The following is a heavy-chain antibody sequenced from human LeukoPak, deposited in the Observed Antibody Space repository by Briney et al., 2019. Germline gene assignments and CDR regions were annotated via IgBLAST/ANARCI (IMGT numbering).Heavy chain of an antibody. CDR2: INHSGST. Sequence: PSETLSLTCAVYGGSFSGYYWSWIRQPPGKGLEWIGEINHSGSTNYNPSLKSRVTISVDTSKNQFSLKLSSVTAADTAVYYCGRYDSSGYWFDYWGQGTLVTVSS. J-gene: IGHJ4*02. D-gene: IGHD3-22*01. V-gene: IGHV4-34*01. CDR3: GRYDSSGYWFDY. CDR1: GGSFSGYY.